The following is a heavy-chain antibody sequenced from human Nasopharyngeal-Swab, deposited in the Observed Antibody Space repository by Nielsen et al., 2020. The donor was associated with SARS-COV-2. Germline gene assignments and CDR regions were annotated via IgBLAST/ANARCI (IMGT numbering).Heavy chain of an antibody. J-gene: IGHJ4*02. CDR2: IYHSGST. CDR1: GGSISSGGYS. CDR3: AHLGYCSSTSCL. V-gene: IGHV4-30-2*01. D-gene: IGHD2-2*01. Sequence: SETLSLTCAVSGGSISSGGYSWSWIRQPPGKGLEWIGYIYHSGSTYYNPSLKSRVTISVDTSKNQFSLKLSSVTAADTAVYYCAHLGYCSSTSCLWGQGTLVTVSS.